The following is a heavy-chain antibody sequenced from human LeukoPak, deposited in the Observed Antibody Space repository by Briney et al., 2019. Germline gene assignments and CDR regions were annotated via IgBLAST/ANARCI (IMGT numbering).Heavy chain of an antibody. CDR2: ISDDGSYT. D-gene: IGHD2-21*01. CDR1: GFSFSSHW. CDR3: ASFGISWRSSY. V-gene: IGHV3-74*01. J-gene: IGHJ4*02. Sequence: GGSLRLSCAASGFSFSSHWVHGVRQAPGKGLVWVSRISDDGSYTSNVDSVKGRFTISRDNVNNMLYLHMNSLRAEDTAVYYCASFGISWRSSYWGQGTLVTVSS.